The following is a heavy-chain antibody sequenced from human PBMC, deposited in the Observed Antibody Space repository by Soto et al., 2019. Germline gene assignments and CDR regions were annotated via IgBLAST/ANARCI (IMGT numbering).Heavy chain of an antibody. V-gene: IGHV3-30*18. D-gene: IGHD5-12*01. CDR3: AKDGWLQLFLPRD. CDR2: ISYDGSNK. J-gene: IGHJ4*02. Sequence: QVQLVESGGGVVQPGRSLRLSCAASGFTFSSYGMHGVRQAPGRGLEWVAVISYDGSNKYYADSVKGRFTISRDNSKNTLYLQMNSLRAEDTAVYYCAKDGWLQLFLPRDWGQGTLVTVSS. CDR1: GFTFSSYG.